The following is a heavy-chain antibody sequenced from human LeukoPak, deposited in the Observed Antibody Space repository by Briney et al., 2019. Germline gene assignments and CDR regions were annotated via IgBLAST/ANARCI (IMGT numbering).Heavy chain of an antibody. D-gene: IGHD3-3*01. V-gene: IGHV4-39*01. Sequence: SETLSLTCAVSGASISTSNSYWGWIRRPPGKGLEWVGSIYYSGNTYYNPSLKSRVTISVDTSKNQFSLILTSVTAADTAVYYCARQTGAGLFILPGGQGTLVTVSS. CDR2: IYYSGNT. CDR1: GASISTSNSY. J-gene: IGHJ4*02. CDR3: ARQTGAGLFILP.